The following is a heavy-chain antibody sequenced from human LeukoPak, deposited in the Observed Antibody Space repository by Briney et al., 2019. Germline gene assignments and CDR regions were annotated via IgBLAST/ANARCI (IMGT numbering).Heavy chain of an antibody. J-gene: IGHJ4*02. CDR3: ARRSLAVADDY. Sequence: SQTLSLTCTVSGGSISSGSYYWSWIRQPAGKGLEWIGRIYTSGSTNYNPSLKSRVTISVDTSKNQFSLKLSSVTAADTAVYYCARRSLAVADDYWGQGTLVSISS. CDR1: GGSISSGSYY. D-gene: IGHD6-19*01. CDR2: IYTSGST. V-gene: IGHV4-61*02.